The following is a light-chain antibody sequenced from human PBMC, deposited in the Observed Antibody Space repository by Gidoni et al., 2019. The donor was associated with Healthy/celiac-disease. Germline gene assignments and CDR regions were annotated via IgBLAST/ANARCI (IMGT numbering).Light chain of an antibody. CDR3: QQYGSSPRT. V-gene: IGKV3-20*01. CDR1: QSVSSSY. J-gene: IGKJ1*01. CDR2: GAS. Sequence: PGERATLSCRASQSVSSSYLAWYQQKPGQAPRLLIYGASSRATGIPDRFSGSGSGTDFTLTISRLEPEDFAVYYCQQYGSSPRTFGQGTKVEIK.